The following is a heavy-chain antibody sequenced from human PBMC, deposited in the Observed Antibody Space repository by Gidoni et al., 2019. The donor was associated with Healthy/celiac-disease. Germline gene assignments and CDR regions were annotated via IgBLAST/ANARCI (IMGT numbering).Heavy chain of an antibody. CDR1: GGSFSGYY. V-gene: IGHV4-34*01. CDR3: ARIRFLEWLDAFDI. J-gene: IGHJ3*02. Sequence: QVQLQQWGAGLLKPSETLSLTCAVYGGSFSGYYWSWIRQPPGKGLEWIGEINHSGSTNYHPSLKSRVTISVDTSKNPFSLKLSSVTAADTAVYYCARIRFLEWLDAFDIWGQGTMVTVSS. D-gene: IGHD3-3*01. CDR2: INHSGST.